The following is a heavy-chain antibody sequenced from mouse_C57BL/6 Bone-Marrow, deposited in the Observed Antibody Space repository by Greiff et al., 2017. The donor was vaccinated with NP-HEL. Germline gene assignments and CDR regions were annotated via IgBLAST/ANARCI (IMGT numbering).Heavy chain of an antibody. Sequence: EVQLQESGGGLVQPGGSMKLSCVASGFTFSNYWMNWVRQSPEKGLEWVAQIRLKSDNYATHYAESVKGRFTISSDDSKSSVYLQMNNLRAEDTGIYYCTQTGGYYGYFDYWGQGTTLTVSS. V-gene: IGHV6-3*01. CDR2: IRLKSDNYAT. J-gene: IGHJ2*01. D-gene: IGHD1-1*01. CDR3: TQTGGYYGYFDY. CDR1: GFTFSNYW.